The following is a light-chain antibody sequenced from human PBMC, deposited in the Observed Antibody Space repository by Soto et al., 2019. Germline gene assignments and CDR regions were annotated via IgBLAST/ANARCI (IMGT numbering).Light chain of an antibody. Sequence: SSELTQPPSVSVAPGETAKITCEGTNIGGKSVHWYQQKPGQAPVVVIYYDSDRPSGIPERFSGSNSRNTATLTIRGVEAGDEADYYCQVWNSNSDHPVFGGGTQLTVL. CDR3: QVWNSNSDHPV. CDR1: NIGGKS. J-gene: IGLJ7*01. V-gene: IGLV3-21*04. CDR2: YDS.